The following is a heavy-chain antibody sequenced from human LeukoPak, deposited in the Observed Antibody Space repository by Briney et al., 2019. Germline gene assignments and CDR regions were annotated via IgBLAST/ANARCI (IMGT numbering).Heavy chain of an antibody. CDR3: AREEGRPIAARPWGDDY. CDR2: INPSGGST. V-gene: IGHV1-46*01. Sequence: ASVKVSCKASGYTFTSYYMHWVRQAPGQGLEWMGIINPSGGSTSYAQKFQGRVTMTRDTSTSTVYMELSSLRSEDTAVYYCAREEGRPIAARPWGDDYWGQGTLVTVSS. D-gene: IGHD6-6*01. J-gene: IGHJ4*02. CDR1: GYTFTSYY.